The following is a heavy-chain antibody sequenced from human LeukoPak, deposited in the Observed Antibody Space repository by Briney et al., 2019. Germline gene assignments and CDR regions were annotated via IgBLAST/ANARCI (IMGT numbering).Heavy chain of an antibody. V-gene: IGHV1-8*02. CDR1: GGTFSSYA. J-gene: IGHJ4*02. D-gene: IGHD3-9*01. Sequence: ASVKVSCKASGGTFSSYAISWVRQAPGQGLEWMGWMNPNSGNTGYAQKFQGRVTMTRNTSISTAYMELSSLRSEDTAVYYCARGDWAPEYWGQGTLATVSS. CDR3: ARGDWAPEY. CDR2: MNPNSGNT.